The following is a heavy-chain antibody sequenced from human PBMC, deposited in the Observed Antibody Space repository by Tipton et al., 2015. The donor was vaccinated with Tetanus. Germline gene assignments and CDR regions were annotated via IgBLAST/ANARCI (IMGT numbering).Heavy chain of an antibody. D-gene: IGHD3-10*01. CDR2: IYKTGDT. J-gene: IGHJ4*02. CDR1: GGSVSRSF. Sequence: TLSLTCTVSGGSVSRSFWGWIRQAPGKGLEWIGNIYKTGDTNYNPSLKSRVTMSVNTSKSQFSLRLTSVTAADTAVYYCARSKLLWFGESLSGFDSWGQGTLVTVSA. CDR3: ARSKLLWFGESLSGFDS. V-gene: IGHV4-59*02.